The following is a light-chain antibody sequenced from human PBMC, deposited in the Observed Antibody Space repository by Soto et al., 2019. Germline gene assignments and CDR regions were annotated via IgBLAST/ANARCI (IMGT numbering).Light chain of an antibody. V-gene: IGLV2-8*01. Sequence: QSALTQPPSASGSPGQSVTISCTGTSSDVGGYNCVSWYQQHPGKAPKLMIYAVSKRPSGVPDRFSGSKSGNTASLTVSGLQAEDEADYYCSSYAGSTGVFGGGTKVTVL. J-gene: IGLJ2*01. CDR3: SSYAGSTGV. CDR1: SSDVGGYNC. CDR2: AVS.